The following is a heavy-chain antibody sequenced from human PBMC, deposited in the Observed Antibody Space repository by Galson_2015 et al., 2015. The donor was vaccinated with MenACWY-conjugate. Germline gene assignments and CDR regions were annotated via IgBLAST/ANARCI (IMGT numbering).Heavy chain of an antibody. CDR3: ARENTHNYAYAIDY. V-gene: IGHV4-59*01. Sequence: SETLSLTCTVSGGSISSYYWNWIRQPPGKGLEWIGYIYYTGSTNYNASLKSQVTISVDTSKNQFSLNLSSVTAADTAVYYCARENTHNYAYAIDYWGQGILVSVSS. CDR2: IYYTGST. D-gene: IGHD3-16*01. CDR1: GGSISSYY. J-gene: IGHJ4*02.